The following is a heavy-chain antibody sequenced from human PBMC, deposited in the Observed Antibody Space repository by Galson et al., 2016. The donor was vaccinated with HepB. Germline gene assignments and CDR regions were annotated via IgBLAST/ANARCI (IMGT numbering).Heavy chain of an antibody. D-gene: IGHD1-26*01. CDR2: IKSKIDGGTI. J-gene: IGHJ4*02. V-gene: IGHV3-15*05. CDR1: GFTFTNAW. CDR3: ATGLGGSDYDH. Sequence: SLRLSCAASGFTFTNAWMTWVRQAPGKGLEWVGRIKSKIDGGTIDSAAPVKGRFSIPRDDAKNTLFLDMNSLKSEDTGVYYFATGLGGSDYDHWGQGTLVIVSS.